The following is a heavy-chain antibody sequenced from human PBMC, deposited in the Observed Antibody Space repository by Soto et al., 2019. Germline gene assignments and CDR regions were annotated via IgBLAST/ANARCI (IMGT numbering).Heavy chain of an antibody. D-gene: IGHD5-18*01. CDR1: GFTVSSNY. CDR2: IYSGGST. V-gene: IGHV3-53*01. J-gene: IGHJ4*02. CDR3: ARQLWPNNFDY. Sequence: PGGSLRLSCAASGFTVSSNYMSWVRQAPGKGLEWVSVIYSGGSTYYADSVKGRFTISRDNSKNTLYLQMNSLRAEDTAVYYCARQLWPNNFDYWGQGTLVTVSS.